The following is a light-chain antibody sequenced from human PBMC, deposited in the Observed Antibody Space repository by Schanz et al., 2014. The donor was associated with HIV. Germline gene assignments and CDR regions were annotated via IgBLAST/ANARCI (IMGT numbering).Light chain of an antibody. V-gene: IGKV1-5*03. CDR3: QQYNGFSYS. J-gene: IGKJ2*03. Sequence: IQMTQSPATLYASVGDRVTITCRTRQSIGNSLAWLQQKPGRAPKVLIYKASTLESGVPSTFRGSGSGTDFTLTISSLQPDDFATYHCQQYNGFSYSFGQGTKLEIK. CDR1: QSIGNS. CDR2: KAS.